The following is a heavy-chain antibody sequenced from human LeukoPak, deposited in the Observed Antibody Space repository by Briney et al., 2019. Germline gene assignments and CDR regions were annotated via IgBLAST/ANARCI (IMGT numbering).Heavy chain of an antibody. CDR3: AKDRGGGYSTDYSDY. CDR1: GFTFSSYA. V-gene: IGHV3-30*04. J-gene: IGHJ4*02. CDR2: ISYDGSNK. D-gene: IGHD6-13*01. Sequence: PGRSLRLSCAASGFTFSSYAMHWVRQAPGKGLEWVAIISYDGSNKYYADSVKGRFTISRDNSKKSLYLQMNSLRVEDTAVYYCAKDRGGGYSTDYSDYWGQGTLVTVSS.